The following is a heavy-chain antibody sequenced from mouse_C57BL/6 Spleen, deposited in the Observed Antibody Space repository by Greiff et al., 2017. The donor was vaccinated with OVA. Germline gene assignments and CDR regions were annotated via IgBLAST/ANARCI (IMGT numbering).Heavy chain of an antibody. V-gene: IGHV1-39*01. D-gene: IGHD2-5*01. CDR1: GYSFTDYN. CDR3: ARSAYYSNYPLLGFDV. J-gene: IGHJ1*03. CDR2: INPNYGTT. Sequence: VQLKQSGPELVKPGASVKISCKASGYSFTDYNMNWVKQSNGKSLEWIGVINPNYGTTSYNQKFKGKATLTVDQSSSTAYMQLNSLTSEDSAVYYCARSAYYSNYPLLGFDVWGTGTTVTVSS.